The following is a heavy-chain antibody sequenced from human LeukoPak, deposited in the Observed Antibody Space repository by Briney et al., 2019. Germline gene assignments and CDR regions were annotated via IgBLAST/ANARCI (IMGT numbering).Heavy chain of an antibody. V-gene: IGHV3-30*04. Sequence: PGGSLRLSCSASGFTFSDYAMDWVRQAPGKGLECVAVKYYAGSVKGRFTISRDNSKNTLYLQMNSLRAEDTAVYYCAKDAVGATAYYFDYWGQGTLVTVSS. CDR3: AKDAVGATAYYFDY. CDR2: K. J-gene: IGHJ4*02. D-gene: IGHD1-26*01. CDR1: GFTFSDYA.